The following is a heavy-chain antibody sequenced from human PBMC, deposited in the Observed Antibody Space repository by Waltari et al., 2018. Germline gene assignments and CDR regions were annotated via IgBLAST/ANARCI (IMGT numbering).Heavy chain of an antibody. V-gene: IGHV4-34*01. Sequence: QVQLQQWGAGLLKPSETLSLTCTVYGGSFSTYYWSWIRQHPGKGLEWIGEIHNDGYTKYNPSLKRLVTISLDTSKNQFSLNMRSVTAAETTVYYCDRGRTSELWFGEFNYWVHGTLVTVSS. J-gene: IGHJ4*01. CDR3: DRGRTSELWFGEFNY. D-gene: IGHD3-10*01. CDR2: IHNDGYT. CDR1: GGSFSTYY.